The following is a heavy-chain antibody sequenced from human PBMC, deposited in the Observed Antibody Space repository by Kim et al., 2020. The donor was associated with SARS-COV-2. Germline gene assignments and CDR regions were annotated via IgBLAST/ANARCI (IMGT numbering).Heavy chain of an antibody. CDR3: MKGGWGWIWDH. V-gene: IGHV3-23*01. D-gene: IGHD2-2*03. CDR1: GFTFIGHA. J-gene: IGHJ4*02. Sequence: GGSLRLSCTTSGFTFIGHAMSWVRQAPGQGLEWVSSIDGSDGTTYYVDSVKGRFTISSDDAKNTLYLQMRALRADDTATYYCMKGGWGWIWDHWGQGTLV. CDR2: IDGSDGTT.